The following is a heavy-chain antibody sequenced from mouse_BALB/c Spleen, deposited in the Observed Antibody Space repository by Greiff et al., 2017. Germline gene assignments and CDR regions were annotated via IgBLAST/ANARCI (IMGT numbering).Heavy chain of an antibody. CDR2: ISTYYGNT. J-gene: IGHJ4*01. D-gene: IGHD2-2*01. Sequence: VKLVESGAELVRPGVSVKISCKGSGYTFTDYAMHWVKQSHAKSLEWIGVISTYYGNTNYNQKFKGKATMTVDKSSSTAYMELARLTSEDSAVYYCAREGYDRVMDYWGQGTSVTVSS. V-gene: IGHV1S137*01. CDR1: GYTFTDYA. CDR3: AREGYDRVMDY.